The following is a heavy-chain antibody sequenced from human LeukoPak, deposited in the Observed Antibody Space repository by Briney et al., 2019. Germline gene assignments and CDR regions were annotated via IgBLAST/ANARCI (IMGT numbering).Heavy chain of an antibody. D-gene: IGHD5-12*01. J-gene: IGHJ6*03. V-gene: IGHV3-49*03. CDR1: GFTFGYYH. Sequence: GGSLTLSCTASGFTFGYYHMSWLPQAPGKGRVWVGFLRSKAYDGTTEYAGSVKGRFTISRGDSKIIANLQMNSLKTEETAVYYCTRDLLDIVATGPGYYYYTDVWGKESTVTASS. CDR3: TRDLLDIVATGPGYYYYTDV. CDR2: LRSKAYDGTT.